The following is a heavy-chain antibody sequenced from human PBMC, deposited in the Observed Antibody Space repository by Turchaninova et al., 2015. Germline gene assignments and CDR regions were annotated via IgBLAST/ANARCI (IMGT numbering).Heavy chain of an antibody. CDR3: ARDRGGWLLIYYYMDV. D-gene: IGHD5-24*01. V-gene: IGHV3-33*01. J-gene: IGHJ6*03. CDR2: IWYDGSNK. CDR1: GFTFSRYG. Sequence: QVQLVESGGGVVEPGRSLRISCAVSGFTFSRYGMHWVRQAPGKGLEWVAVIWYDGSNKYYADSVKGRFTISRDNSKNTLYLQMNSLRAEDTAVYYCARDRGGWLLIYYYMDVWGKGTTVTVSS.